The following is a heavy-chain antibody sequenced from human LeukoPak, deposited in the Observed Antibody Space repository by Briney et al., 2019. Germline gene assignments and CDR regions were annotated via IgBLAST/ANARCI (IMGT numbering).Heavy chain of an antibody. CDR2: IGSGSGTT. V-gene: IGHV3-48*02. CDR3: ARDLSADY. CDR1: GLIFNGYS. Sequence: GGSLRLSCAAPGLIFNGYSMNWVRQAPGKGLEWVSYIGSGSGTTYYADSVKGRFTISRDNAKNSLYLQMNSLRDEDTAVYYCARDLSADYWGQGTLVTVSS. D-gene: IGHD2/OR15-2a*01. J-gene: IGHJ4*02.